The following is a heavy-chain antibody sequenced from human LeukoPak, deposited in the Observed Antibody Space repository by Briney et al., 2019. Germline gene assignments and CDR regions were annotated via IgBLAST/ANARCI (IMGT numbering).Heavy chain of an antibody. Sequence: SETLSLTCTVSGGSISTYYWSWIRQPPGKGLEWIGYIYNSGSTNYNPSLKSRVTISVDTSKNQFSLKLSSVTAADTAVYYCARDTPGGYDFWWFDPWGQGTLVTVSS. V-gene: IGHV4-59*01. CDR3: ARDTPGGYDFWWFDP. CDR2: IYNSGST. D-gene: IGHD5-12*01. J-gene: IGHJ5*02. CDR1: GGSISTYY.